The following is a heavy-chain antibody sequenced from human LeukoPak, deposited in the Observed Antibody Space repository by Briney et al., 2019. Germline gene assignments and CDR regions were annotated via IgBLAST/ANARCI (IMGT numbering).Heavy chain of an antibody. CDR3: AKRAVTTAAYSWFDP. CDR2: IYSSGST. D-gene: IGHD2-2*01. J-gene: IGHJ5*02. CDR1: GGSISSNY. V-gene: IGHV4-59*08. Sequence: SETLSLTCTVSGGSISSNYWGWIRQPPGKGLEWLGYIYSSGSTTYNPSLEGRLTISIDTSKNHFSLKLSSVTAADTAVYYCAKRAVTTAAYSWFDPWGQGTLVTVSS.